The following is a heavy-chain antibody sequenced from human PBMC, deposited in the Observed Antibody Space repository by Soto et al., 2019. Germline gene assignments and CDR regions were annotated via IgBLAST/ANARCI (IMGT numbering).Heavy chain of an antibody. J-gene: IGHJ4*02. V-gene: IGHV3-33*01. CDR2: IWYDGSNK. Sequence: GGSLRLSCAASGFTFSSYGMHWVRQAPGKGLEWVAVIWYDGSNKYYADSVKGRFAISRDNSKNTLYLQMNSLRAEDTAVYYCSSLTWIQLAYYFDYWGQGTLVTVSS. CDR1: GFTFSSYG. CDR3: SSLTWIQLAYYFDY. D-gene: IGHD5-18*01.